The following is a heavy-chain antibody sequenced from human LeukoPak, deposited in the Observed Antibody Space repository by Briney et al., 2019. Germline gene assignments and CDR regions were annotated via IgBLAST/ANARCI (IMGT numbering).Heavy chain of an antibody. V-gene: IGHV3-48*03. J-gene: IGHJ4*02. CDR3: ARGYGSPLHIFDF. Sequence: PGGSLRLSCAASGFSFSFYEMNWVRQAPGKGLEWVSYISSSDTTIYYADSVKGRFTISRDNAKSSVYLQMSGLRAEDTAIYYCARGYGSPLHIFDFWGQGALVTVSS. CDR2: ISSSDTTI. CDR1: GFSFSFYE. D-gene: IGHD3-10*01.